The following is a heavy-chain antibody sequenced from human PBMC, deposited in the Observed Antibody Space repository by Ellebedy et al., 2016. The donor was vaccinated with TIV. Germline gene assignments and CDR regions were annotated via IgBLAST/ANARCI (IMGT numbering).Heavy chain of an antibody. V-gene: IGHV3-53*01. J-gene: IGHJ4*02. Sequence: GESLKISXAASGFIVSSNFMSWVRQAPGKGLEWVSGINGRSDWTDYLDSVKGRFTTSRDNSKNTLHLQMNSLRVEDTAMYFCTRDSGWEETDWGQGTLVIVSS. D-gene: IGHD1-26*01. CDR1: GFIVSSNF. CDR2: INGRSDWT. CDR3: TRDSGWEETD.